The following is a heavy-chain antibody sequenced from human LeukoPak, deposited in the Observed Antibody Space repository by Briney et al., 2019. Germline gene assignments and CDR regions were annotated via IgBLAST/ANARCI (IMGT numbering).Heavy chain of an antibody. J-gene: IGHJ4*02. CDR1: GFTFSSYG. D-gene: IGHD2-2*01. Sequence: GGSLRLSCAASGFTFSSYGMHWVRQAPGKGLEWVAVIWYDGSNKYYADSVKGRFTISRNNSKNTLYPQMNSLRAEDTAVYYCARDDSYPVDWGQGTLVTVSS. CDR2: IWYDGSNK. CDR3: ARDDSYPVD. V-gene: IGHV3-33*01.